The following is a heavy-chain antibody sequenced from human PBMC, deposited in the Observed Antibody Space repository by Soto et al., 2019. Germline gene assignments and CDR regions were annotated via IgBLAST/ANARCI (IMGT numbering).Heavy chain of an antibody. CDR2: FSATSENT. CDR3: AKARDQQWVRLPFDY. V-gene: IGHV3-23*01. CDR1: GFFFSSYT. D-gene: IGHD6-19*01. J-gene: IGHJ4*02. Sequence: EVQLFESGGGLVQPGGSLRLSCVGSGFFFSSYTMTWVRQAPGKGLEWVSSFSATSENTYYADSVRGRFTISRDNSKNTLFLQMHSLTAEDTAMYYCAKARDQQWVRLPFDYWGQGILVIVSS.